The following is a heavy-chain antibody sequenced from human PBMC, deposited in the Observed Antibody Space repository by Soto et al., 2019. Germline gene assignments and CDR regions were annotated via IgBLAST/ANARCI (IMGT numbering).Heavy chain of an antibody. D-gene: IGHD6-6*01. Sequence: ASVKVSCKASGYTFTSYGISWVRQAPGQGLEWMGWISAYNGNTNYAQKLQGRVTMTTDTSTSTAYMELRSLRSDDTAVYYCAREMHSSSSRKYYFDYWGQGTLVTVSS. J-gene: IGHJ4*02. V-gene: IGHV1-18*01. CDR2: ISAYNGNT. CDR1: GYTFTSYG. CDR3: AREMHSSSSRKYYFDY.